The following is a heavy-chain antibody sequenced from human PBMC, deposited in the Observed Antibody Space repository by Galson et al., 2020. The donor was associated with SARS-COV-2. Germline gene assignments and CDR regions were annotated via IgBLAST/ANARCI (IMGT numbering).Heavy chain of an antibody. CDR2: IYYNGKT. V-gene: IGHV4-39*07. D-gene: IGHD5-18*01. CDR1: GGSIRLSNYY. Sequence: ASETLSLTCTLSGGSIRLSNYYWGWIRQAPGKGLEWIGSIYYNGKTYYTPSLKSRVSIPVDTSMNQYSLTLTSVTAADTAVYYCTRETRYGRGVTIVDPWGQGTLVSVSS. J-gene: IGHJ5*02. CDR3: TRETRYGRGVTIVDP.